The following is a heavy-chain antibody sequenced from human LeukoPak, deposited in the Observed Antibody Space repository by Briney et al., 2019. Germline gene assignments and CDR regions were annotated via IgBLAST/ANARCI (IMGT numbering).Heavy chain of an antibody. CDR1: GVTFSSYG. D-gene: IGHD3-16*01. CDR2: ISYDGSNQ. V-gene: IGHV3-30*18. J-gene: IGHJ4*02. Sequence: GGSLRVSCAASGVTFSSYGMHSGRQGPGKGRGWVAVISYDGSNQCYADSVKGRFTISRDNSKNTLYLQMNSLRAEDTAVYYCAKGAYDYVWGSLIDYWGQGTLVTVSS. CDR3: AKGAYDYVWGSLIDY.